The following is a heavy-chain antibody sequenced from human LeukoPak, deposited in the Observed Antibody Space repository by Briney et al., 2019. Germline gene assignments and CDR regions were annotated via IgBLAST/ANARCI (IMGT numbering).Heavy chain of an antibody. CDR3: ARLGKGSWNDVNAFDI. V-gene: IGHV5-51*01. CDR2: IYPGDSDT. Sequence: GESLKISCKGSGYSFSSYWIAWVRQMPGKGLEWMGIIYPGDSDTRYSPSFQGQVTISADKSISTAYLQWSSLKASDTAMYYCARLGKGSWNDVNAFDIWGRGTLVTVSS. D-gene: IGHD1-1*01. J-gene: IGHJ2*01. CDR1: GYSFSSYW.